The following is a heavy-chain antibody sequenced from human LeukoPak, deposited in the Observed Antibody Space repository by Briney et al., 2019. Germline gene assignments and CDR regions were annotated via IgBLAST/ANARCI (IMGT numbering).Heavy chain of an antibody. CDR2: ISSDGSKT. CDR1: GFSFDDSG. J-gene: IGHJ4*02. D-gene: IGHD3-3*01. CDR3: AKSAADFWSGYYDF. Sequence: SGGSLRLSCVASGFSFDDSGMHWVRQAPGKGLEWAAVISSDGSKTYYADSVKGRFTISRDNSKNTLYLQMNTLRVADTAVYYCAKSAADFWSGYYDFWGQGILVTVSS. V-gene: IGHV3-30*18.